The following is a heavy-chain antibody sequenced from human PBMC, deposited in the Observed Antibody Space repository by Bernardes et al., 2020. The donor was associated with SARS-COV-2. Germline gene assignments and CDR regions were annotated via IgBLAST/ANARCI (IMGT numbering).Heavy chain of an antibody. D-gene: IGHD3-3*01. V-gene: IGHV4-59*01. CDR3: ARADAITIFGVVIILDAFDI. CDR2: IYYSGST. J-gene: IGHJ3*02. CDR1: GGSISSYY. Sequence: SETLSLTCTVSGGSISSYYWSWIRQPPGKGLEWIGYIYYSGSTNYNPSLKSRVTISVDTSKSQFSLKLSSVTAADTAVYYCARADAITIFGVVIILDAFDIWGQGTMVTVSS.